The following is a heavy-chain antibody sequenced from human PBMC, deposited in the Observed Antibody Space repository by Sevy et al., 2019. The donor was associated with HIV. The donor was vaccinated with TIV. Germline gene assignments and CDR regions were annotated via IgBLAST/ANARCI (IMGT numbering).Heavy chain of an antibody. CDR3: ASPTDYGMDV. Sequence: SETLSLTCTVSGVSITSGDHYWSWIRQPPGKGLEWIGYIYYSGSTYYNPSLKSRVTMSVDTSKNQFSLKLSSVTAVDTAVYYCASPTDYGMDVWGQGTTVTVSS. CDR2: IYYSGST. J-gene: IGHJ6*02. V-gene: IGHV4-30-4*01. CDR1: GVSITSGDHY.